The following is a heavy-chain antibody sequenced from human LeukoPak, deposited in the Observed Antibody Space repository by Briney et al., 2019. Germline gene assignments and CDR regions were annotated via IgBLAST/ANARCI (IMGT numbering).Heavy chain of an antibody. CDR2: IGINEDNI. CDR1: GFTFSSYE. CDR3: ARETAHCGGDCYDY. V-gene: IGHV3-48*03. J-gene: IGHJ4*02. Sequence: GGSLRLSCAGHGFTFSSYEINWVRQAPGKGLEWISYIGINEDNIYYADSVKGRSTISRDNAKSSVFLQMNSLRVEDTAVYYCARETAHCGGDCYDYWGQGTLVTVSS. D-gene: IGHD2-21*01.